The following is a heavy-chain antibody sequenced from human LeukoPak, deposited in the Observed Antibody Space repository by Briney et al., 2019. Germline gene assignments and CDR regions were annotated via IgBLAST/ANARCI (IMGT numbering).Heavy chain of an antibody. V-gene: IGHV1-46*01. Sequence: GASVKVSCKASGGTFSSYAISWVRQAPGQGLEWMGIINPSGGSTSYAQKFQGRVTMTRDTSTSTVYMELSSLRSEDTAVYYCARSFGPAVASEYFQHWGQGTLVTVSS. CDR2: INPSGGST. J-gene: IGHJ1*01. D-gene: IGHD6-19*01. CDR1: GGTFSSYA. CDR3: ARSFGPAVASEYFQH.